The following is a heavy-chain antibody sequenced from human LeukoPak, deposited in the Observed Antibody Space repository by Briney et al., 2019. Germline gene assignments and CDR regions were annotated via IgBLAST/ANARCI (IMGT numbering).Heavy chain of an antibody. Sequence: ASVKVSCKASGYTFTSYGISWVRQAPGQGLEWMGWISAYNGNTNYAQKLQGRVTMTTDTSTSTAYMELRSLRSDDTAVYYCARDQDIVVVPAAPSAGGYWGQGTLVTVSS. CDR1: GYTFTSYG. V-gene: IGHV1-18*01. CDR2: ISAYNGNT. J-gene: IGHJ4*02. CDR3: ARDQDIVVVPAAPSAGGY. D-gene: IGHD2-2*01.